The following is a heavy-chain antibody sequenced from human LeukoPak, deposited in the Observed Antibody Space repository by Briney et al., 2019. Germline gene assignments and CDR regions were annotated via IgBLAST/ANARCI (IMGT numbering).Heavy chain of an antibody. CDR1: GFTFSQAW. D-gene: IGHD1-26*01. V-gene: IGHV3-15*07. CDR3: SGARGDS. Sequence: GGSLRLSCTASGFTFSQAWMNWVRQSPGKGLEWVGRIKSKSADGTTVYPARVRDRFIISRDDSKNMTYLQMNRLTIEDTGVYYCSGARGDSWGQGTLVTVSA. CDR2: IKSKSADGTT. J-gene: IGHJ4*02.